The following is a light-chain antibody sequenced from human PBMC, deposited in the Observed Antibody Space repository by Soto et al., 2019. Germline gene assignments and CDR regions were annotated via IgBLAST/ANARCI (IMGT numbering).Light chain of an antibody. CDR1: SSDIGGYNS. V-gene: IGLV2-14*01. J-gene: IGLJ1*01. CDR3: SSYTCSSTYV. CDR2: NVS. Sequence: QSVLNQPASVSGAPGQSITISCTGTSSDIGGYNSVSWYQQHPGKAPKLMIYNVSNRPSGVSNRFSGSKSGNTASLTISGLQAEDEADYYCSSYTCSSTYVFGPGTKVTVL.